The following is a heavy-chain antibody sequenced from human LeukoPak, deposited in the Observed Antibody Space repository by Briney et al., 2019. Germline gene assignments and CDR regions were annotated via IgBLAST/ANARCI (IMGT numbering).Heavy chain of an antibody. J-gene: IGHJ6*02. Sequence: ASVKVSCKASGYTFTSYGISWVRQAPGQGLEWMGWISAYNGNTNYAQKLQGRVTMTTDTSTSRAYMELRSLRSDDTAVYYCARDSAGDYYYYGMDVWGQGTTVTVSS. CDR1: GYTFTSYG. CDR3: ARDSAGDYYYYGMDV. D-gene: IGHD3-10*01. V-gene: IGHV1-18*01. CDR2: ISAYNGNT.